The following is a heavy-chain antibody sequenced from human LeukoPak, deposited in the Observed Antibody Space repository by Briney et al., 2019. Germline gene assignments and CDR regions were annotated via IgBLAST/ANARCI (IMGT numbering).Heavy chain of an antibody. V-gene: IGHV5-51*01. CDR1: GYSFTSYW. J-gene: IGHJ4*02. CDR3: ARKGLDGYNYRF. Sequence: GESLKISCRASGYSFTSYWIGWVRQMPGKGLEWMGIIYPGVSGTRYSPSFQGQVTISADNSISSAYLQWSSLKASDTAMYYCARKGLDGYNYRFWGQGTRVTVSS. CDR2: IYPGVSGT. D-gene: IGHD5-24*01.